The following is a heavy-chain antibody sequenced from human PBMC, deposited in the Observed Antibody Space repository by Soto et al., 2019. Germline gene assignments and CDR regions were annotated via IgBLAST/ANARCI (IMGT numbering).Heavy chain of an antibody. CDR2: IHPGDSDT. Sequence: ESLKISCKGSGYSFNPFWIGWVRQMPGKGLEWMGIIHPGDSDTRYSPSFQGQVTISADKSITTAYLQWSSLKASDTAMYYCARLHHITGHYNDAFDIWGQGTMVTVSS. J-gene: IGHJ3*02. V-gene: IGHV5-51*01. CDR1: GYSFNPFW. CDR3: ARLHHITGHYNDAFDI. D-gene: IGHD3-22*01.